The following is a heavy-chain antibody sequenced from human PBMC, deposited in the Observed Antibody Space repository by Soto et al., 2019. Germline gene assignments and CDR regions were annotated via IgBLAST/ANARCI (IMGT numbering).Heavy chain of an antibody. J-gene: IGHJ5*02. D-gene: IGHD4-17*01. CDR2: INQDGGQT. CDR1: GFIFSRYW. CDR3: ASPPTHLDYDDDTQFDP. Sequence: EMQLVESGGALVQPGGSLRLSCGASGFIFSRYWMNWVRQAPGKGLEWVANINQDGGQTYYVDSVTGRFTISRNNAKNFLYLQMDSLRAEDTAVYYCASPPTHLDYDDDTQFDPWGQGTLVTVSS. V-gene: IGHV3-7*01.